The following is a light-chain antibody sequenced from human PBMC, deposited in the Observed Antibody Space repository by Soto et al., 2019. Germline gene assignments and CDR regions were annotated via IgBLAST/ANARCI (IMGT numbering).Light chain of an antibody. Sequence: QSALTQPASVSGSPGESIAISCTGTTSDIGGYNYVSWYQQHPGKAPKLLIYDVTARPSGVSDRFSGSKSGNTASLTISGLQAEDEADYYCRSYTTNNRAVFGGGTQLTVL. V-gene: IGLV2-14*03. CDR2: DVT. J-gene: IGLJ7*01. CDR1: TSDIGGYNY. CDR3: RSYTTNNRAV.